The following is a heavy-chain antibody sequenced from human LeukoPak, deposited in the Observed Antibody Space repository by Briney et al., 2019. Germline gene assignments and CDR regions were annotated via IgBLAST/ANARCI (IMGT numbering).Heavy chain of an antibody. D-gene: IGHD1-26*01. CDR1: GFTFSSYA. CDR2: IRYDGSNK. V-gene: IGHV3-30*02. CDR3: ANGPPYSGSYSDDAFDI. Sequence: GGSLRLSCAASGFTFSSYAMHWARQAPGKGLEWVAFIRYDGSNKYYADSVKGRFTISRDNSKNTLYLQMNSLRAEDTAVYYCANGPPYSGSYSDDAFDIWGQGTMVTVSS. J-gene: IGHJ3*02.